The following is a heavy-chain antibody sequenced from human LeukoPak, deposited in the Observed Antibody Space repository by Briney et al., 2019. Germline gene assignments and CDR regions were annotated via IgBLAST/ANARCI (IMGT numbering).Heavy chain of an antibody. CDR3: ARGDDISPGRVLEY. CDR1: AFTFSKHP. J-gene: IGHJ4*02. Sequence: GGSLRLSCVASAFTFSKHPTSWVRQAPGNGLELVSAINERGDITKYADSVMRRFTISRDNSKNTLYLQMNSLRAEGTAVYYCARGDDISPGRVLEYWGRGTLVTVSS. CDR2: INERGDIT. V-gene: IGHV3-23*01. D-gene: IGHD3-9*01.